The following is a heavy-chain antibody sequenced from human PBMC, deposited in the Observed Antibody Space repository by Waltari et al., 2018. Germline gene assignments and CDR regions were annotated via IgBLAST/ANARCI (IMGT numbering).Heavy chain of an antibody. D-gene: IGHD5-12*01. J-gene: IGHJ4*02. CDR3: ARDRRDGYNYRNFDY. Sequence: QLQLQESGPGLVKPSETLSLTCTVSGGSISSSSYYWGWIRQPPGKGLEWIGSIYYSGSTYYNPSLKSRVTISVDTSKNQFSLKLSSVTAADTAVYYCARDRRDGYNYRNFDYGGQGTLVTVSS. V-gene: IGHV4-39*07. CDR2: IYYSGST. CDR1: GGSISSSSYY.